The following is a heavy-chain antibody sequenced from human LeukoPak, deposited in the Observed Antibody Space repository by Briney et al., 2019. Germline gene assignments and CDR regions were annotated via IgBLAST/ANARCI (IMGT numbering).Heavy chain of an antibody. CDR2: IYTSGST. V-gene: IGHV4-4*07. CDR1: GGSISSYY. D-gene: IGHD2-21*01. J-gene: IGHJ5*02. Sequence: PSETLSLTCTVSGGSISSYYWSWIRQPAGKGLEWIGRIYTSGSTNYNPSLKSRVTMSVDTSKNQFSLKVTSVTAADTAVYYCVRPYCGGECQSKSNWFDPWGQGTLVTVSS. CDR3: VRPYCGGECQSKSNWFDP.